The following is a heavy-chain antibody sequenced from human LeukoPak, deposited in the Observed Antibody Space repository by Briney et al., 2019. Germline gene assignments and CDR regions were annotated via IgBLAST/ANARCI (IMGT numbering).Heavy chain of an antibody. CDR2: IYYSGST. CDR3: ARHYRNYYYGMDV. D-gene: IGHD1-14*01. J-gene: IGHJ6*02. CDR1: GGSISSYY. V-gene: IGHV4-59*08. Sequence: PSETLSLTCTVSGGSISSYYWSWIRQPPGKGLEWIGYIYYSGSTNYNPSLKSRVTISVDTSKNQFSLKLSSVTAADTAVYYCARHYRNYYYGMDVWGQGTTVTVSS.